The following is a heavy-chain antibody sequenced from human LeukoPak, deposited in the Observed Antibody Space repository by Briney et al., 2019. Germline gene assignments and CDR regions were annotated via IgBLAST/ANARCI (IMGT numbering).Heavy chain of an antibody. CDR1: GYTFINYY. Sequence: ASVRVSSKASGYTFINYYVHSVRQAPGQGLEWMGMINPSGGSTSYVQKFQGRVSVTRDASTSTVHMELSSLRSEDTALYYCARVDAKPEYYYDNGGRYYGGYYLDYWGQGTLVTVSS. CDR3: ARVDAKPEYYYDNGGRYYGGYYLDY. J-gene: IGHJ4*02. D-gene: IGHD3-22*01. V-gene: IGHV1-46*01. CDR2: INPSGGST.